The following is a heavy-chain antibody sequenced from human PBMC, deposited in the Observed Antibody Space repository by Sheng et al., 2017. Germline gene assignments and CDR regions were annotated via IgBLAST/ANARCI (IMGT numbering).Heavy chain of an antibody. CDR1: GFTFSSYA. CDR2: IRGSGDTT. CDR3: AKETGYTSGAGYFDY. J-gene: IGHJ4*02. Sequence: EVQLLESGGGRWYSLGGPVRLSCAASGFTFSSYAMSWVRQAPGKGLECVSDIRGSGDTTYYADSVKGRFTVSRDNSKNTLYLQMNSLRAEDTAVYYCAKETGYTSGAGYFDYWGLGTLVTVSS. D-gene: IGHD5-18*01. V-gene: IGHV3-23*01.